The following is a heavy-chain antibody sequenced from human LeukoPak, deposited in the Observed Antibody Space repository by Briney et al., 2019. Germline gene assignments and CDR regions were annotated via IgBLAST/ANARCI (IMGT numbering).Heavy chain of an antibody. CDR1: GGTFSSYA. CDR3: ASHYGDYKDALDDY. CDR2: IIPIFGTA. Sequence: ASVKVSCKASGGTFSSYAISWVRQAPGQGLEWMGVIIPIFGTANYAQKFQGRVTITADESTSTAYMELSSLRSEDTAVYYCASHYGDYKDALDDYWGQGTLVTVSS. V-gene: IGHV1-69*13. D-gene: IGHD4-17*01. J-gene: IGHJ4*02.